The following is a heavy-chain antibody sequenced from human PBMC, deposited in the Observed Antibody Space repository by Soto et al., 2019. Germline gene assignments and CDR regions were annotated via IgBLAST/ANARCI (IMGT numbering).Heavy chain of an antibody. CDR2: INTGNGNT. CDR1: GITYTTYA. Sequence: QVQLVQSGAEVKKPGASVKVSCKASGITYTTYAIHWVRQAPGQGLEWMGWINTGNGNTRYSQSFQGRVSLTTDTSANTAYMDLNSRTSEDTAVYSCARAISGYVTWGQGTLITVSS. D-gene: IGHD5-12*01. V-gene: IGHV1-3*04. CDR3: ARAISGYVT. J-gene: IGHJ5*02.